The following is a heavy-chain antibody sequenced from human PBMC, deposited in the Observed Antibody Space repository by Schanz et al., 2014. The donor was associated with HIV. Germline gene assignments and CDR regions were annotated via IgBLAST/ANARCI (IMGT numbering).Heavy chain of an antibody. CDR1: GFIFNSYA. D-gene: IGHD2-2*01. CDR3: AKRSESIPAFVY. V-gene: IGHV3-23*04. J-gene: IGHJ4*02. CDR2: ISGSGDNT. Sequence: EVQLVESGGGLVQPGGSLRLSCAASGFIFNSYAMSWVRQAPGKGLDRVSTISGSGDNTFYADSVKGRFTSSRDNSKNTVFLQMSSLRAEDTAIYYCAKRSESIPAFVYWGQGVLVTVSS.